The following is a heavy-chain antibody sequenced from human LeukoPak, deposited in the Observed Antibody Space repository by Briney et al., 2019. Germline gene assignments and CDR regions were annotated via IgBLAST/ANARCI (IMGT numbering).Heavy chain of an antibody. J-gene: IGHJ4*02. V-gene: IGHV1-2*02. CDR3: ARDARKLGGYHSFDY. CDR2: INPNSGGT. D-gene: IGHD3-22*01. CDR1: GYTFTGYY. Sequence: ASVKVSCKAYGYTFTGYYMHWVRQAPGQGLEWMGWINPNSGGTNYAQKFQGRVTITRDTSISTAYMELSRLRSDDTAVYYCARDARKLGGYHSFDYWGQGTLVTVSS.